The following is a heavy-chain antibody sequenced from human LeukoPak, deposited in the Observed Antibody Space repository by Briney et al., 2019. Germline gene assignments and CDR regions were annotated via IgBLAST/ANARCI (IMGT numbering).Heavy chain of an antibody. Sequence: PSETLSLTCTVSGGSISSYYWSWIRQPPGKGLEWIGYIYYSGSTNYNPSLKSRVTISVDTSKNQFSLKLSSVTAADTAVYYCARYPIVVVVAATPGHAFGIWGQGTMVTVSS. J-gene: IGHJ3*02. D-gene: IGHD2-15*01. CDR3: ARYPIVVVVAATPGHAFGI. CDR2: IYYSGST. V-gene: IGHV4-59*08. CDR1: GGSISSYY.